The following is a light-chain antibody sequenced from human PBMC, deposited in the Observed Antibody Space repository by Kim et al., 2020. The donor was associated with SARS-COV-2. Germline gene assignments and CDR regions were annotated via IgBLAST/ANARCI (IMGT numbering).Light chain of an antibody. CDR1: SSDFGGYNY. Sequence: QSVTTSCTETSSDFGGYNYVSWYQQHPGKAPKLMIYDVSKRPSGVSNRFSGSKSGNTASLTISGLQAEDEADYYCSSYTSSSTPYVFGTGTKVTVL. V-gene: IGLV2-14*04. CDR3: SSYTSSSTPYV. CDR2: DVS. J-gene: IGLJ1*01.